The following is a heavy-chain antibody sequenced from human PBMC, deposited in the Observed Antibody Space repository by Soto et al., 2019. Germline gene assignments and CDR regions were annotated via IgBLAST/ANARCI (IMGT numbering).Heavy chain of an antibody. Sequence: SETLSLTCTVSGGPVSSGIYYWSWIRHPPGKGLEWIGYIYYSGSTNYNPSLKSRVTISVDTSKNQFSLKLSSVTAADTAVYYCARGNDRITIFGVVPIGNYYYGMDVWGQGTTVTVSS. J-gene: IGHJ6*02. CDR3: ARGNDRITIFGVVPIGNYYYGMDV. CDR2: IYYSGST. D-gene: IGHD3-3*01. CDR1: GGPVSSGIYY. V-gene: IGHV4-61*01.